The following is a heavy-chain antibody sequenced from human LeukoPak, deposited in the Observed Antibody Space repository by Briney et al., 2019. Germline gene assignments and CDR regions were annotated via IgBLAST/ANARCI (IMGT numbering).Heavy chain of an antibody. D-gene: IGHD6-19*01. J-gene: IGHJ4*02. CDR2: INSDGSST. Sequence: GGSLRLSCAASRFTFSTYWMHWVRQAPGKGLVWVSRINSDGSSTGYADSVKGRFTISRDNSKNTLYLQMNSLRAEDTAVYYCARRSGIAVAGAFDYWGQGTLVTVSS. V-gene: IGHV3-74*01. CDR3: ARRSGIAVAGAFDY. CDR1: RFTFSTYW.